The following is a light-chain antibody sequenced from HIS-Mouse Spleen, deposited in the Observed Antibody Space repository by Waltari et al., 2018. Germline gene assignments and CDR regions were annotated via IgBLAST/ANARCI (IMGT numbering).Light chain of an antibody. CDR3: SSYTSSSTV. J-gene: IGLJ1*01. CDR2: EVS. Sequence: QSALTQPPSVSGSPGQSVTISCPGTSSYVGRYHLVSWYQQPPGTAPKLMIYEVSNRPSGVPDRFSGSKSGNTASLTISGLQAEDEADYYCSSYTSSSTVFGTGTKVTVL. V-gene: IGLV2-18*02. CDR1: SSYVGRYHL.